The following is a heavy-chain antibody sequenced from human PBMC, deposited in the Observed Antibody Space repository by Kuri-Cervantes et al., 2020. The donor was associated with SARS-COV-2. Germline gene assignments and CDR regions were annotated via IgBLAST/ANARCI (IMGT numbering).Heavy chain of an antibody. D-gene: IGHD3-16*01. CDR3: ARRYDYVWGSFLYYYYGMDV. CDR1: GYTFTGYY. V-gene: IGHV1-2*04. Sequence: ASVKVSCKASGYTFTGYYMHWVRQAPGQGLEWMGWINPNSGGTNYAQKFQGWVTMTRDTSISTAYMELSSLRSEDTAVYYCARRYDYVWGSFLYYYYGMDVWGQGTTVTVSS. J-gene: IGHJ6*02. CDR2: INPNSGGT.